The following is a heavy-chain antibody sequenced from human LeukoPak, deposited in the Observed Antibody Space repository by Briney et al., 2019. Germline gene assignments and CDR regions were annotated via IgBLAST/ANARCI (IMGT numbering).Heavy chain of an antibody. J-gene: IGHJ4*02. CDR2: IGTAGDT. Sequence: PGGSLRLSCAASGFTLSNFAMHWVRQATGKGLEWVSAIGTAGDTFYPGSVRGRFTISRENAKNSLYLQMNNLRAEDTAVYYCARQMTPHGNLDYWGQGTLVTVSS. CDR1: GFTLSNFA. CDR3: ARQMTPHGNLDY. D-gene: IGHD1-14*01. V-gene: IGHV3-13*01.